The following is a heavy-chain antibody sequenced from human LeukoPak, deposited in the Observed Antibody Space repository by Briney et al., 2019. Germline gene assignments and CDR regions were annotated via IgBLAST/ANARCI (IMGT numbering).Heavy chain of an antibody. J-gene: IGHJ4*02. CDR1: GFTFSSYA. CDR3: ARGYYGSGKFDY. V-gene: IGHV3-23*01. D-gene: IGHD3-10*01. CDR2: ISGSGGST. Sequence: PGGSLRLSCAASGFTFSSYAMSWVRQAPGKGLEWVSAISGSGGSTYYADSVKGRFTISRDNSKNTVYLQMNSLRAEDTAVYYCARGYYGSGKFDYWGQGTLVTVSS.